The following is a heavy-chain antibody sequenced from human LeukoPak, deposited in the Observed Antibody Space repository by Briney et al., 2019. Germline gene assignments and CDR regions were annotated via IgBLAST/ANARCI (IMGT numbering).Heavy chain of an antibody. CDR3: AREQSLYMDV. Sequence: EASVKVSCKASGYTFTSYGITWVRQAPGQGLEWMGWISANNGNTNYAQKLQGRVTMTTDTSTSTAYMELRSLRSDDTAVYYCAREQSLYMDVWGKGTTVTVSS. CDR2: ISANNGNT. CDR1: GYTFTSYG. J-gene: IGHJ6*03. V-gene: IGHV1-18*01.